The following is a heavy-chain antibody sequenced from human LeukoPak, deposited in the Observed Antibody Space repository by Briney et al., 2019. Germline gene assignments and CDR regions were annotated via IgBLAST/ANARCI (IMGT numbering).Heavy chain of an antibody. CDR1: GFTFSDYY. CDR2: IYSGGST. V-gene: IGHV3-66*01. CDR3: ARVPYCSGGSCYSYLDY. Sequence: GGSLRLSCAASGFTFSDYYMSWIRQAPGKGLEWVSVIYSGGSTYYADSVKGRFTISRDNSKNTLYLQMNSLRAEDTAVYYCARVPYCSGGSCYSYLDYWGQGTLVTVSS. D-gene: IGHD2-15*01. J-gene: IGHJ4*02.